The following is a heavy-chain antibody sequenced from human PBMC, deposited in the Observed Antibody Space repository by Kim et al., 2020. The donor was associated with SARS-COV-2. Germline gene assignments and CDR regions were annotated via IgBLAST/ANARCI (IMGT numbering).Heavy chain of an antibody. V-gene: IGHV3-15*01. CDR3: TTVVNRGTDFGGRYYYGSGSYRLDY. J-gene: IGHJ4*02. CDR1: GFTFSNAW. Sequence: GGSLRLSCAASGFTFSNAWMSWVRQAPGKGLEWVGRIKSKTDGGTTDYAAPVKGRFTISRDDSKNTLYLQMNSLKTEDTAVYYCTTVVNRGTDFGGRYYYGSGSYRLDYWGQGTLVTVSS. CDR2: IKSKTDGGTT. D-gene: IGHD3-10*01.